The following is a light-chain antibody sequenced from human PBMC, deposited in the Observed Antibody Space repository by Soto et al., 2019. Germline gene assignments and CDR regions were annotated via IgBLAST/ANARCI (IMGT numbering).Light chain of an antibody. Sequence: DIVMTQAPATLSVSPGERATLSCRSSQSVSRNYLAWYQQKPGQAPRLLIYDAFTRATGIPDRFSGSGSGADFTLTINRLEPEDFAVYFCQQYGRTPLTFGGGTKVDI. CDR3: QQYGRTPLT. CDR1: QSVSRNY. V-gene: IGKV3-20*01. J-gene: IGKJ4*01. CDR2: DAF.